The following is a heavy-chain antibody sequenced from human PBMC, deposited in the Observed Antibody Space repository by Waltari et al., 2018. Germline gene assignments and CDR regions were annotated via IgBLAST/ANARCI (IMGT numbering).Heavy chain of an antibody. CDR3: ARRNLGYAFDI. CDR1: GGAFGSYA. J-gene: IGHJ3*02. CDR2: MIPIYGTP. Sequence: QVQLVQSGAEVKKPGSSVKVSCKASGGAFGSYAITWVRQAPGHGLEWVGGMIPIYGTPNFAQKFRGSVTFTADESTTTAYMELTSLKSEDTAIYYCARRNLGYAFDIWGQGTLVTVSS. V-gene: IGHV1-69*12. D-gene: IGHD1-26*01.